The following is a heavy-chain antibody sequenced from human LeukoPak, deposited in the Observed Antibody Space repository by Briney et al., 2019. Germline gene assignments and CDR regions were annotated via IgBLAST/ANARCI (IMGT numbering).Heavy chain of an antibody. CDR1: GFTFSDHY. J-gene: IGHJ2*01. D-gene: IGHD1-7*01. Sequence: PGGSLRLSCAVSGFTFSDHYMDWVRQAPGKGLEWVAIIWYDGSNKYSADSVKGRFTISRDNSKNTLYLQMNSLRAEDTAVYYCARGSGTTDWYFDLWGRGTLVTVSS. CDR2: IWYDGSNK. V-gene: IGHV3-33*08. CDR3: ARGSGTTDWYFDL.